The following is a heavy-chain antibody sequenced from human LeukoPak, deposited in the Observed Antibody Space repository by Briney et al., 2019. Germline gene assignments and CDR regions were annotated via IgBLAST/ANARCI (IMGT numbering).Heavy chain of an antibody. CDR1: GGSINSGNYF. CDR2: INHSGST. Sequence: SETLSLTCSVSGGSINSGNYFWGWIRQPPGKGLEGIGEINHSGSTNYNPSLKSRVTISVDTSKNQFSLKLSSVTAADTAVYYCARRRRRLVIILTHFDYWGQGTLVTVSS. J-gene: IGHJ4*02. CDR3: ARRRRRLVIILTHFDY. V-gene: IGHV4-39*07. D-gene: IGHD3-9*01.